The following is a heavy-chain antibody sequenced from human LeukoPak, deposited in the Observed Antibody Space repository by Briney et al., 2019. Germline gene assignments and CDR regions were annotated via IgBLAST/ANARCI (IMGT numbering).Heavy chain of an antibody. CDR2: INPNSGGT. V-gene: IGHV1-2*02. Sequence: ASVKVSCKASGYTFTCYYMHWVRQAPGQGLEWMGWINPNSGGTNYAQKFQGRVTMTRDTSISTAYMELSRLRSDDTAVYYCARVPYYYDSSGYYHLFDYWGQGTLVTVSS. J-gene: IGHJ4*02. CDR1: GYTFTCYY. D-gene: IGHD3-22*01. CDR3: ARVPYYYDSSGYYHLFDY.